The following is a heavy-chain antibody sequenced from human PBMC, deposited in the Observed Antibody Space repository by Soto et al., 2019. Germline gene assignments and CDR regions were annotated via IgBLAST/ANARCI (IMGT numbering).Heavy chain of an antibody. D-gene: IGHD6-25*01. Sequence: QVQLVQSRTEVKKPGASVKVSCKASGFTFTSYDINWVRQATGQGLEWMGWMNPNSANTGYAQKFQGRVTMTRNTSISTAYMELSSLRSDDTAVYYCARERVRGMDVWGQGTTVTVSS. V-gene: IGHV1-8*01. CDR2: MNPNSANT. CDR1: GFTFTSYD. J-gene: IGHJ6*02. CDR3: ARERVRGMDV.